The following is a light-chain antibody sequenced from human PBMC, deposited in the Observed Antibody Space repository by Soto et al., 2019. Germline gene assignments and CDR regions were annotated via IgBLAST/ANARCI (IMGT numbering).Light chain of an antibody. Sequence: EIVLTQSPGTLSLSPGERATLSCRASQSVSSGYLVWYQQKPGQAPRLLIYGASSRATGIPDRFSGSGSGTDFTLTISRLEPEDFAVYYCQQYGSSPGTFGQGTKVDIK. V-gene: IGKV3-20*01. J-gene: IGKJ1*01. CDR1: QSVSSGY. CDR2: GAS. CDR3: QQYGSSPGT.